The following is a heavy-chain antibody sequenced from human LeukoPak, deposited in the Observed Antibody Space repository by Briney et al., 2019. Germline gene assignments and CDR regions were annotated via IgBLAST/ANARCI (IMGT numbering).Heavy chain of an antibody. J-gene: IGHJ4*02. CDR1: GFTFNDNY. CDR2: ISGSGYST. CDR3: AKEAGYSGYDYPDY. Sequence: GGSLRLSCAASGFTFNDNYMSWVRQAPGKGLEWVSAISGSGYSTYYADSVKGRFTISRDNSKNTLYLQMNSLRAEDTAVYYCAKEAGYSGYDYPDYWGQGTLVTVSS. D-gene: IGHD5-12*01. V-gene: IGHV3-23*01.